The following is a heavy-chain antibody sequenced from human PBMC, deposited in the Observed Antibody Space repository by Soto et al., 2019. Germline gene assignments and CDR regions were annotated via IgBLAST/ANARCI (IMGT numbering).Heavy chain of an antibody. Sequence: ASVKVSCKASGYTFTSYDINWVRQATGQGLEWMGWMNPNSGNTGYAQKFQGRVTMTRNTSISTAYMELSSLRSEDTAVYYCATGYCSGGSCLDAFDIWGQGTMVTVSS. CDR1: GYTFTSYD. CDR2: MNPNSGNT. D-gene: IGHD2-15*01. V-gene: IGHV1-8*01. CDR3: ATGYCSGGSCLDAFDI. J-gene: IGHJ3*02.